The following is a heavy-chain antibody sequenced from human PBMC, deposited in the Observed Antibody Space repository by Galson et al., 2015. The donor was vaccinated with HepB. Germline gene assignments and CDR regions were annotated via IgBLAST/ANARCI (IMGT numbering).Heavy chain of an antibody. D-gene: IGHD3-10*01. J-gene: IGHJ6*02. CDR2: IKQDGSEK. Sequence: SLRLSCAASGFTFSSYWMSWVRQAPGKGLEWVANIKQDGSEKYYVDSVKGRFTISRDNAKNSLYLQMNSLRAEDTAVYYCARGDYGSGSHSPLAQYYYYYGMDVWGQGTTGTVSS. V-gene: IGHV3-7*03. CDR3: ARGDYGSGSHSPLAQYYYYYGMDV. CDR1: GFTFSSYW.